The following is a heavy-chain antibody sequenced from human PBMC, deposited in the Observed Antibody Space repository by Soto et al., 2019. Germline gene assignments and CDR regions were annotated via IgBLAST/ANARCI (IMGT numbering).Heavy chain of an antibody. J-gene: IGHJ4*02. CDR1: GYTFTSYG. V-gene: IGHV1-18*01. CDR3: ARDWSSIAAAGTEGDY. D-gene: IGHD6-13*01. Sequence: QVQLVQSGAEVKKPGASVKVSCKASGYTFTSYGISWVRQAPGQGLEWMGWISAYNGNTNYAQKLQGRGTMTTDTSTSTDYLELRSLRSDDTAVYYCARDWSSIAAAGTEGDYWGQGTLVTVSS. CDR2: ISAYNGNT.